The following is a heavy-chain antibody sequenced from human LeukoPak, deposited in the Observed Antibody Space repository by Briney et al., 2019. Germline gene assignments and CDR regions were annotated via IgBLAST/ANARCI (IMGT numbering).Heavy chain of an antibody. CDR2: IYYSGST. V-gene: IGHV4-39*07. J-gene: IGHJ4*02. CDR3: ARGRRDGYMLLWEDY. Sequence: PSETLSLTCTVSSGSISSSSYYWGWIRQPPGNGLEWIGSIYYSGSTYYNPSLKSRVTISVDTSKNQFSLKLSSVNAADTAVYYCARGRRDGYMLLWEDYWGQGTLVTVSS. CDR1: SGSISSSSYY. D-gene: IGHD5-24*01.